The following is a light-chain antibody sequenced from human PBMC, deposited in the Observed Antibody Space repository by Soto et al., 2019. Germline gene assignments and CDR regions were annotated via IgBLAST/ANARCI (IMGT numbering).Light chain of an antibody. J-gene: IGLJ1*01. CDR3: GSDAASDNYV. Sequence: QSALTQPPSASGSPGQSVTISCTGSSNDVGAYNYVSWYQQHPGKAPKLIIYEVTKRPSGVPDRFSGSKSGNTASLTVSGLQADDEADYFCGSDAASDNYVFGTGTKLTVL. V-gene: IGLV2-8*01. CDR2: EVT. CDR1: SNDVGAYNY.